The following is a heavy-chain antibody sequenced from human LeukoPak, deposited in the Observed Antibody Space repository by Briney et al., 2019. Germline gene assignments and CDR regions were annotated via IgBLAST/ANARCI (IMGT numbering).Heavy chain of an antibody. V-gene: IGHV4-59*01. Sequence: SETLSLTCTVSGGSISSYYWSWIRQPPGKGLEWIGYIYYSGSTNYNPSLKSRVTISVDTSKNQFSLKLSSVTAADTAVYYCARDPRRIFGVVTPSHWYFDLWGRGTLVTVSS. D-gene: IGHD3-3*01. J-gene: IGHJ2*01. CDR3: ARDPRRIFGVVTPSHWYFDL. CDR2: IYYSGST. CDR1: GGSISSYY.